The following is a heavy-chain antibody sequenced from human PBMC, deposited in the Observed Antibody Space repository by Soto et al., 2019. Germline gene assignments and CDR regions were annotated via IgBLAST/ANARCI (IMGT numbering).Heavy chain of an antibody. D-gene: IGHD5-18*01. Sequence: QVQLVQSGAEVKKPGASVRVSCKASGYTFTSYYMHWVRQAPGQGLEWMGIINPSGGATTYAQKFQGRVNMTRDTSTSTVYMERSSLRSEDTAVYYCARVGGYSYGGVDYWGQGTLVTVSS. V-gene: IGHV1-46*01. CDR2: INPSGGAT. CDR3: ARVGGYSYGGVDY. J-gene: IGHJ4*02. CDR1: GYTFTSYY.